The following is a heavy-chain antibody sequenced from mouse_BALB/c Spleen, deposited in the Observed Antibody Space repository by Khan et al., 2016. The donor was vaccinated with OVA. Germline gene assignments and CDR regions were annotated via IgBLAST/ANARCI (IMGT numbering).Heavy chain of an antibody. CDR2: TDPANGNT. CDR3: RISTMNA. Sequence: VRLQQSGAELVKPAASLKLSCTASGYNIKDIYIHWVKQRPEKGLERIRRTDPANGNTKYDPKFQGKAPITADTSSNTAYLQLSSLTSADTAVYYCRISTMNAWGQGTTLTVSS. CDR1: GYNIKDIY. J-gene: IGHJ2*01. V-gene: IGHV14-3*02.